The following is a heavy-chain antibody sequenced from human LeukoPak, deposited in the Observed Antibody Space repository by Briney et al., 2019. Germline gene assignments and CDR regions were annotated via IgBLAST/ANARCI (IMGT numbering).Heavy chain of an antibody. CDR2: ISTTGAGT. V-gene: IGHV3-23*01. Sequence: GGSLRLSCAASGFTFSTYAMSWVRQAPGKGLEWVSAISTTGAGTYYAGSVQGRFTISRDNSKNMLYLQMNSLRAEDTAVYYCAKCLDYYESSGYYPDYWGQGTLVTVSS. CDR1: GFTFSTYA. CDR3: AKCLDYYESSGYYPDY. J-gene: IGHJ4*02. D-gene: IGHD3-22*01.